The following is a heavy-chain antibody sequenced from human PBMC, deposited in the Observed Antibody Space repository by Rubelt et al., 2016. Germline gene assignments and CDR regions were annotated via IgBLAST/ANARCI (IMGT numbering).Heavy chain of an antibody. D-gene: IGHD2-8*01. V-gene: IGHV3-23*01. CDR2: ISDSGGIT. CDR3: ARAGLEARYCTNGICHLNY. J-gene: IGHJ4*02. Sequence: GKGLEWVSTISDSGGITYYGDSVKGRFTISRDNSKNTLYLQLNSLRTEDAGMYYCARAGLEARYCTNGICHLNYWAQGTLVTVSS.